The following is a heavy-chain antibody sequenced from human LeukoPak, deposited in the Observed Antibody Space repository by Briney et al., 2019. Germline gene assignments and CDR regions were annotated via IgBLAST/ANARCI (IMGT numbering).Heavy chain of an antibody. CDR3: ARDGTADYYDSSGTPWC. V-gene: IGHV3-21*01. Sequence: GGSLRLSCAASGFTFSSYNMNWVRQAPGKGPEWVSSISSSSSYIYYADSVKGRFTISRDNAKNSLYLQMNSLRAEDTAVYYCARDGTADYYDSSGTPWCWGQGTLVTVSS. J-gene: IGHJ4*02. CDR2: ISSSSSYI. CDR1: GFTFSSYN. D-gene: IGHD3-22*01.